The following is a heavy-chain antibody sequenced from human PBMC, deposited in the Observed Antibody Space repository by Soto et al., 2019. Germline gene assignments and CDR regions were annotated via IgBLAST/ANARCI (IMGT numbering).Heavy chain of an antibody. CDR3: AREKNEYQLLRRGAGYFDY. Sequence: GGSLRLSCAASGFTFSSYSMNWVRQAPGKGLEWVSYISSSSSTIYYADSVKGRFTISRDNAKNSLYLQMNSLRAEDTAVYYCAREKNEYQLLRRGAGYFDYWGQGTLVTVSS. CDR2: ISSSSSTI. CDR1: GFTFSSYS. V-gene: IGHV3-48*01. J-gene: IGHJ4*02. D-gene: IGHD2-2*01.